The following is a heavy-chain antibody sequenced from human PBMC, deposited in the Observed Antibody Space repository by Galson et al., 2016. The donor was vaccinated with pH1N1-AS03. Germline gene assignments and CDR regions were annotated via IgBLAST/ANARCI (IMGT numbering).Heavy chain of an antibody. CDR2: ISGTGDST. CDR3: AKVDVAILAPGHRFDH. D-gene: IGHD2-15*01. Sequence: SLRLSCATSGFTFSRRAMSWVRQAPGKGLEWVSGISGTGDSTYYSDSVRGRFSILRDNSKNTLYLQMNNLGVEDTAAYYCAKVDVAILAPGHRFDHWGQGVLVIVSS. V-gene: IGHV3-23*01. CDR1: GFTFSRRA. J-gene: IGHJ4*02.